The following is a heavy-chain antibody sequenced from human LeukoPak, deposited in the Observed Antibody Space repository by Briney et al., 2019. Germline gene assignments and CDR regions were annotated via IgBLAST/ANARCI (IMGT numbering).Heavy chain of an antibody. D-gene: IGHD3-16*02. CDR1: GFTFSSYA. CDR3: AKDQYDYVWGSYRPGYFQH. CDR2: IIGSGGST. Sequence: GGSLRLSCAASGFTFSSYAMSWVRQAPGKGLEWVSAIIGSGGSTYYADSVKGRFTISRDNSKNTLYLQMNSLRAEDTAVYYCAKDQYDYVWGSYRPGYFQHWGQGTLVTVSS. V-gene: IGHV3-23*01. J-gene: IGHJ1*01.